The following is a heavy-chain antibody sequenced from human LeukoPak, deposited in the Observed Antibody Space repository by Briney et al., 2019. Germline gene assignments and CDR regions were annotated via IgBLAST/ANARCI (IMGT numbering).Heavy chain of an antibody. CDR2: ISYDGSNK. Sequence: PGRSLRLSCAASGFTFSSYGMHWVRQAPGKGLEWVAVISYDGSNKYYADSVKGRFTISRDNSKNTLYLQMNSLRAEDTAVYYCAKVSRYCSSTSCFMGDLYCGMDVWGQGTTVTVSS. J-gene: IGHJ6*02. CDR3: AKVSRYCSSTSCFMGDLYCGMDV. CDR1: GFTFSSYG. D-gene: IGHD2-2*01. V-gene: IGHV3-30*18.